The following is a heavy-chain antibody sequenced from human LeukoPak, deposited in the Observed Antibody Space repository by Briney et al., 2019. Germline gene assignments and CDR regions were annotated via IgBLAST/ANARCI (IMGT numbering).Heavy chain of an antibody. D-gene: IGHD2-2*01. CDR3: ARGQGYCSSTSCYPYFDY. V-gene: IGHV4-34*01. Sequence: TSETLSLTCAVYGGSFSGYYWGWIRQPPGKGLEWIGEINHSGSTNYNPSLKSRVTISVDTSKNQFSLKLSSVTAADTAVYYCARGQGYCSSTSCYPYFDYWGQGTLVTVSS. CDR2: INHSGST. CDR1: GGSFSGYY. J-gene: IGHJ4*02.